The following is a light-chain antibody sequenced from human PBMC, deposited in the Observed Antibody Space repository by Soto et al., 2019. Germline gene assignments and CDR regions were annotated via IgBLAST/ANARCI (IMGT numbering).Light chain of an antibody. Sequence: DIQMTQSPSTLSASVGDRVTITCRASQNINTWLAWYQQKPGKAPKLLIYDASGLESGVPSRFSGSGSGTEFTLTITSLQPADFATYFCQQYNTYLFTFGPGTKVDTK. V-gene: IGKV1-5*01. CDR1: QNINTW. CDR2: DAS. J-gene: IGKJ3*01. CDR3: QQYNTYLFT.